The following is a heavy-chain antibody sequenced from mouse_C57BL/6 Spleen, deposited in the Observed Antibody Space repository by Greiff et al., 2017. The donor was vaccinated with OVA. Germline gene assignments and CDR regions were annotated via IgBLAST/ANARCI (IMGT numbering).Heavy chain of an antibody. Sequence: QVQLKQPGAELVKPGASVKMSCKASGYTFTSYWITWVKQRPRQGLEWIGDIYPGSGSTNYNEKFKSKATLTVDTSSSTSYMQLSSLTSEDSAVYYCARGDTTVVEGYFDVWGTGTTVTVSS. CDR2: IYPGSGST. D-gene: IGHD1-1*01. J-gene: IGHJ1*03. CDR1: GYTFTSYW. V-gene: IGHV1-55*01. CDR3: ARGDTTVVEGYFDV.